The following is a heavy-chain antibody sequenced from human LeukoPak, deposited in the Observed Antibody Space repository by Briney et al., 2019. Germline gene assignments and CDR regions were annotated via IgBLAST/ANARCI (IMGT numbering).Heavy chain of an antibody. V-gene: IGHV1-8*01. J-gene: IGHJ5*02. Sequence: GASVKVSCKASGYTFTSYDINWVRQATGQGLEWMGWMNPNSGNTGYAQKFQGRVTMTRNTSISTAYMELSSLRSEDTAVYYCARAASGITMVRGVISKHNWFDPWGQGTLVTVSS. CDR2: MNPNSGNT. D-gene: IGHD3-10*01. CDR1: GYTFTSYD. CDR3: ARAASGITMVRGVISKHNWFDP.